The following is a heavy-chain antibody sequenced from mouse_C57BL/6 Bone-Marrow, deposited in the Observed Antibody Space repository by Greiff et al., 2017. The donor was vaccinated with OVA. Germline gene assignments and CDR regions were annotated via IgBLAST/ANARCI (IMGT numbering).Heavy chain of an antibody. CDR3: ARGDDYGYDGFDY. Sequence: EVKLMESGPELVKPGASVKISCKASGYSFTDYNMNWVKQSNGKSLEWIGVINHNYGTTSYNQKFKGKATLTLDQSSSTAYMQLNSLTSEDSAVYYCARGDDYGYDGFDYWGQGTTLTVSS. CDR1: GYSFTDYN. CDR2: INHNYGTT. J-gene: IGHJ2*01. D-gene: IGHD2-2*01. V-gene: IGHV1-39*01.